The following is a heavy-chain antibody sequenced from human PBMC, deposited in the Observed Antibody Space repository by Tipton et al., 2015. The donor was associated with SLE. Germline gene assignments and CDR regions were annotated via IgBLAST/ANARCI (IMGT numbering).Heavy chain of an antibody. CDR2: IYTSGST. J-gene: IGHJ4*02. CDR3: ARAFYTFDY. Sequence: TLSLICTVSGGSIGSGSYYWTWIRQPAGKGLEWIGRIYTSGSTKYNPSLKSRITISEDTSKNQFSLILSSVTAADTAVYYCARAFYTFDYWGQGALVTVSS. CDR1: GGSIGSGSYY. V-gene: IGHV4-61*02. D-gene: IGHD3-16*01.